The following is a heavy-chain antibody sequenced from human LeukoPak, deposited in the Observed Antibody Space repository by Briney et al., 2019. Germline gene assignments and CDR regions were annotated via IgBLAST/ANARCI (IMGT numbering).Heavy chain of an antibody. CDR1: GYTLTELS. D-gene: IGHD6-13*01. CDR2: FDPEDGET. J-gene: IGHJ4*02. CDR3: ATGMYSSSWYLY. Sequence: ASVKVSCKVSGYTLTELSMHWVRQAPGKGLEWMGGFDPEDGETIYAQKFQGRVTMTEDTSTDTAYMELSSLRPEDTAVYYCATGMYSSSWYLYWGQGTLVTVSS. V-gene: IGHV1-24*01.